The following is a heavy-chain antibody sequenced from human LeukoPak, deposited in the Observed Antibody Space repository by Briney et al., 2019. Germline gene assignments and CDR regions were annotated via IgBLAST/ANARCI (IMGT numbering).Heavy chain of an antibody. CDR3: ARDQSATAGRSYWYLAP. D-gene: IGHD6-13*01. J-gene: IGHJ2*01. Sequence: ASVKVSCKASGYTFTSYYMHWVRQAPGQGLEWMGIINPNGGTTSYAQKFQGRVTLTRDTSTSTVYMELNSLSSEDTAVYYCARDQSATAGRSYWYLAPWGRGTPVTVSS. CDR2: INPNGGTT. CDR1: GYTFTSYY. V-gene: IGHV1-46*01.